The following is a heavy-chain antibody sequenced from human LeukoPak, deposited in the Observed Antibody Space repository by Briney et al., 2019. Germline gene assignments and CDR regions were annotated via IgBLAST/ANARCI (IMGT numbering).Heavy chain of an antibody. V-gene: IGHV1-18*01. D-gene: IGHD1-1*01. Sequence: ASVKVSCKASGYTFTSYGVSWVRQAPGQGLEWMGWISTYNGNTNYAQKFQGRVTVTTDTSTNTAYMELRSLRSDDTAVYYCAKVLYNWNDHPDDYWGQGTLVTVSS. J-gene: IGHJ4*02. CDR2: ISTYNGNT. CDR1: GYTFTSYG. CDR3: AKVLYNWNDHPDDY.